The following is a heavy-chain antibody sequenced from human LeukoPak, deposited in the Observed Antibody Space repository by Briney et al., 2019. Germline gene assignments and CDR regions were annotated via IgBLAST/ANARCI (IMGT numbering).Heavy chain of an antibody. J-gene: IGHJ5*02. CDR2: IIPIFGTA. Sequence: SVKVSCKASGGTFSSYAISWVRQAPGQGLEWMGGIIPIFGTANYAQKFQGRVTITADESTSTAYMELSSLRSEDTAVYYCARGRRMGKRFDPWGQGTLVTVSS. CDR1: GGTFSSYA. V-gene: IGHV1-69*13. CDR3: ARGRRMGKRFDP. D-gene: IGHD7-27*01.